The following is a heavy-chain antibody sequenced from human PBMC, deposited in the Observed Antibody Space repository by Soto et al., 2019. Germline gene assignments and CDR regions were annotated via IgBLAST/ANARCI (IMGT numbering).Heavy chain of an antibody. J-gene: IGHJ5*02. D-gene: IGHD3-3*01. V-gene: IGHV1-46*01. CDR2: INPSGGST. CDR1: GYTFTSYY. CDR3: ARXKSITIFGVLINNWFDP. Sequence: ASVKVSCKASGYTFTSYYMHWVRQAPGQGLEWMGIINPSGGSTSYAQKFQGRVTMTRDTSTSTVYMELSSLRSEDTAVYYCARXKSITIFGVLINNWFDPWGQGTLVTVSS.